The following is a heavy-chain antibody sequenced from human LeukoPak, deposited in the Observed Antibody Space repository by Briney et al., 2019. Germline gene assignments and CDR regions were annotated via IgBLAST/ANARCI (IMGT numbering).Heavy chain of an antibody. CDR3: ARGLNLARGHDYPYWYFDL. D-gene: IGHD5-12*01. V-gene: IGHV3-23*01. J-gene: IGHJ2*01. CDR2: ISDGSGGTK. Sequence: PGGSLRLSCAASGFTFSSYVMSWVRQAPGKGLEWVSAISDGSGGTKYYADSVKGRISISRDNSGNTLYLQVNRLRAEDTALYYCARGLNLARGHDYPYWYFDLWGRGTLVTVSS. CDR1: GFTFSSYV.